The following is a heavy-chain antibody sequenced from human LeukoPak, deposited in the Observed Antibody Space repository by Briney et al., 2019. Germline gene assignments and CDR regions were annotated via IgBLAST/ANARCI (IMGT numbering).Heavy chain of an antibody. CDR3: ARESQWDYYYGMDV. V-gene: IGHV4-30-4*01. CDR2: IYYSGST. J-gene: IGHJ6*02. CDR1: GGSISSGDYY. D-gene: IGHD1-26*01. Sequence: PSQTQSLTCTVSGGSISSGDYYWSWIRQPPGKGLEWIGYIYYSGSTYYNPSLKSRVTISVDTSKNQFSLKLSSVTAADTAVYYCARESQWDYYYGMDVWGQGTTVTVSS.